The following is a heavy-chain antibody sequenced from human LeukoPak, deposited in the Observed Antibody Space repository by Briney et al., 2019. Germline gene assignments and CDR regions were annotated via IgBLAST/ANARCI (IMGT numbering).Heavy chain of an antibody. CDR2: INHSGST. D-gene: IGHD1-26*01. V-gene: IGHV4-34*01. J-gene: IGHJ5*02. Sequence: PGGSLRLSCAASGFDFTRAWMSWVRQTPGKGLEWIGEINHSGSTNYNPSLKSRVTISVDTSKNQFSLKLSSVTAADTAVYYCATLSHGTWFDPWGQGTLVTVSS. CDR3: ATLSHGTWFDP. CDR1: GFDFTRAW.